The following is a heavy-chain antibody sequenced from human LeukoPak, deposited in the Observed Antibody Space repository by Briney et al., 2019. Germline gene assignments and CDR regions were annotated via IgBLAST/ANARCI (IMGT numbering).Heavy chain of an antibody. Sequence: SETLSLTCTVSGGSISSGGYYWSWIRQPPGKGLEWIGYIYHSGSTYYNPSLKSRVTISVDRSKNQFSLKLSSVTAADTAVYYCAREGSATKAYYFDYWGQGTLVTVSS. CDR2: IYHSGST. V-gene: IGHV4-30-2*01. D-gene: IGHD5-12*01. J-gene: IGHJ4*02. CDR1: GGSISSGGYY. CDR3: AREGSATKAYYFDY.